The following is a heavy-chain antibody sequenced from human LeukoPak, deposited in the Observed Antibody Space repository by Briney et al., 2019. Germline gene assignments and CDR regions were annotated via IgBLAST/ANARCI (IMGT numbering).Heavy chain of an antibody. V-gene: IGHV1-46*01. CDR1: GYTFTSNY. Sequence: ASVKVSCTASGYTFTSNYIHWVRQAPGQGLEWMGMIYPRDGSTSYAQKFQGRVTVTRDTSTSTVHMELSGLRSEDTAVYYCARDEEGFDYWGQGTLVTVSS. CDR2: IYPRDGST. J-gene: IGHJ4*02. CDR3: ARDEEGFDY.